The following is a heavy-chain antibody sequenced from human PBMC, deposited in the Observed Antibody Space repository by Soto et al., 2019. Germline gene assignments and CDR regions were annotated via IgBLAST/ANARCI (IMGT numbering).Heavy chain of an antibody. V-gene: IGHV1-46*01. D-gene: IGHD3-3*01. J-gene: IGHJ6*02. Sequence: ASVKVSCKASGYTFTSYYMHWVRQAPGQGLEWMGIINPSGGSTSYAQKFQGRVTMTRDTSTSTVYMELSSLRSEDTAVYYCARDDVLRFLEWLLPSSMDVWGQGTTVTVSS. CDR1: GYTFTSYY. CDR3: ARDDVLRFLEWLLPSSMDV. CDR2: INPSGGST.